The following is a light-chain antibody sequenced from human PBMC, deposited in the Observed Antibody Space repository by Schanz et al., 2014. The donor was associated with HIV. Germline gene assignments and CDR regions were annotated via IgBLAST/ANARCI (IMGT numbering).Light chain of an antibody. Sequence: QSALTQPPSASGSPGQSVTISCTGTSRDVGGYNYVSWYQQHPGKAPKLMIYEVSKRPSGVPDRFSGSKSGNTASLTVSGLQAEDEADYYCSSYAGNNNGVFGGGTKLTVL. J-gene: IGLJ3*02. CDR3: SSYAGNNNGV. CDR2: EVS. CDR1: SRDVGGYNY. V-gene: IGLV2-8*01.